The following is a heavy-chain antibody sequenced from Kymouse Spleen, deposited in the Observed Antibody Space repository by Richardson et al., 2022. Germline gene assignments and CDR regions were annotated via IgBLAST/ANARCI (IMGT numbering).Heavy chain of an antibody. CDR2: IYHSGST. J-gene: IGHJ4*02. D-gene: IGHD3-10*01. Sequence: QVQLQESGPGLVKPSGTLSLTCAVSGGSISSSNWWSWVRQPPGKGLEWIGEIYHSGSTNYNPSLKSRVTISVDKSKNQFSLKLSSVTAADTAVYYCARRRR*YVLLWFGELL*TTGAREPWSPSPQ. CDR3: ARRRR*YVLLWFGELL*TT. V-gene: IGHV4-4*02. CDR1: GGSISSSNW.